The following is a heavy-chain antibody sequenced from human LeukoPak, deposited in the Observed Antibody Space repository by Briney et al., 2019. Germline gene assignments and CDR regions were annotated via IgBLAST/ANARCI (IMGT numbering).Heavy chain of an antibody. CDR2: ISAYSGNT. CDR3: ARGSGSTSSSWRTYLDHWFDP. V-gene: IGHV1-18*01. CDR1: GYTFTNYG. J-gene: IGHJ5*02. Sequence: GASVKVSCKASGYTFTNYGISWVRQAPGQGLEWMGWISAYSGNTNYVQKLQGRVTMTTDTSTSTVYMELRSLRSDDTAIYYCARGSGSTSSSWRTYLDHWFDPWGQGTLVTVSS. D-gene: IGHD6-13*01.